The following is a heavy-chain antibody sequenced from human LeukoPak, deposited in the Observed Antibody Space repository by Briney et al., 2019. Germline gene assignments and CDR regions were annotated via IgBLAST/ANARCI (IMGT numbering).Heavy chain of an antibody. D-gene: IGHD3-9*01. V-gene: IGHV4-59*08. CDR3: ARLVTSYDILTGYSYYFDS. J-gene: IGHJ4*02. CDR2: IYYTGRT. Sequence: SETLSLTCTVPGGSISSYYWSWIRQPPGEGLEWIAYIYYTGRTNYYPSLKSRVTISVDTSENQLSLELISVTAADTAVYFCARLVTSYDILTGYSYYFDSWGQGTLVTVSS. CDR1: GGSISSYY.